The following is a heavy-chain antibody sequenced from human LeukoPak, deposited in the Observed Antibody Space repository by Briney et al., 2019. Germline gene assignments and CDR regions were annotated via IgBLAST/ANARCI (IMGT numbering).Heavy chain of an antibody. D-gene: IGHD3-10*01. V-gene: IGHV3-53*01. CDR1: GFTVSSNY. CDR2: IYSGGST. Sequence: EAGGSLRLSCAASGFTVSSNYMSWVRQAPGRGLEWVSVIYSGGSTYYADSVKGRFTISRDNSKNTVYLQMNSLRAEDTAVYYCAKDRSAGSYDYWGQGTLVTVSS. J-gene: IGHJ4*02. CDR3: AKDRSAGSYDY.